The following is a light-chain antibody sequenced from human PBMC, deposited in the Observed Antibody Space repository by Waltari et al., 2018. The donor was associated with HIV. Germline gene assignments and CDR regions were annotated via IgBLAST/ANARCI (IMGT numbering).Light chain of an antibody. V-gene: IGKV1-39*01. J-gene: IGKJ3*01. CDR3: QQSYSTLFT. CDR2: AAS. CDR1: QTINTY. Sequence: DIQMTQSPSSLSASVGDRVTITCRAGQTINTYLNWYQKKPGKPPKLLIYAASSLQSGVPSRFSGSGSGTDFTLTITSLQPEDFGGYYCQQSYSTLFTFGPGTKVDLK.